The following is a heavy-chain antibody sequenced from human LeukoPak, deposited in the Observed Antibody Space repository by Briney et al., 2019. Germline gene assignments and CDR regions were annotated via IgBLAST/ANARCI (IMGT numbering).Heavy chain of an antibody. V-gene: IGHV1-18*01. CDR3: ARGRRLVGATTGSYFDY. J-gene: IGHJ4*02. Sequence: ASVKVSCKASGYTFTSYGISWVRQAPGQGLEWMGWISAYNGNTNYAQKLQGRVTMTTDTSTSTAYMEPRSLRSDDTAVYYCARGRRLVGATTGSYFDYWGQGTLVTVSS. CDR2: ISAYNGNT. CDR1: GYTFTSYG. D-gene: IGHD1-26*01.